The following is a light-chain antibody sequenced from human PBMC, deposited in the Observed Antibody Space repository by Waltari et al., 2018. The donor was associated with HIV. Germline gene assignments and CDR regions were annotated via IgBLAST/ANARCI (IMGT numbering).Light chain of an antibody. Sequence: EIVLTQSPGTLSLSPGERGTLSCRTSQSVNTFVSWYQQKPGQAPRLLIFRASNRATGIPDRFSGSGSGTDFTLTISRLEPEDYAVYYCQQYDNSPFTFGPGTTVDVK. CDR3: QQYDNSPFT. V-gene: IGKV3-20*01. CDR1: QSVNTF. J-gene: IGKJ3*01. CDR2: RAS.